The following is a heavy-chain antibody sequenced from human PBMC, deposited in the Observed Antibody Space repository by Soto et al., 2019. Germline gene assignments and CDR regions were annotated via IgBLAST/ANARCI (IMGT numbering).Heavy chain of an antibody. CDR2: MSGSGGST. Sequence: GGSLRLSCAASGFTFSSYAMSWVRQAPGKGLEWVSAMSGSGGSTYYADSVKGRFTISRDNSKNTLYLQMNSLRAEDPAVYYCAKTPLSSGSYYTLDYWGQGTLVTVSS. CDR1: GFTFSSYA. J-gene: IGHJ4*02. V-gene: IGHV3-23*01. D-gene: IGHD1-26*01. CDR3: AKTPLSSGSYYTLDY.